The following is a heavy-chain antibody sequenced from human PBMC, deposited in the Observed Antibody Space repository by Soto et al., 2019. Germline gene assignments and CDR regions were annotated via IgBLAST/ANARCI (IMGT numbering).Heavy chain of an antibody. CDR1: GFTFSDYY. V-gene: IGHV3-11*01. D-gene: IGHD6-19*01. CDR3: ARDRTQWLPADPYYFDC. Sequence: GGSLRLSCAASGFTFSDYYMIWIRQAPGKGLEWVSDVSDSGHTINYANSVRGRFTISRDNAKNSLYLQMNSLRAEDAAVYYCARDRTQWLPADPYYFDCWGQGTLVTVSS. J-gene: IGHJ4*02. CDR2: VSDSGHTI.